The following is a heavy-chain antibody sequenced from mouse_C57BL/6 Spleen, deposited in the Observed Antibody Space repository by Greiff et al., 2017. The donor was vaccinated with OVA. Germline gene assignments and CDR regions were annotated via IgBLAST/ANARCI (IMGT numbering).Heavy chain of an antibody. Sequence: QVQLQQPGAELVKPGASVKLSCKASGYTFTSYWMHWVKQRPGQGLEWIGMIHPNSGSTNYNEKFKSKATLTVDKSSSTAYMQLSSLTSEDSVVYYCARGGGFLYAMDYWGQGTSVTVSS. J-gene: IGHJ4*01. CDR2: IHPNSGST. V-gene: IGHV1-64*01. CDR1: GYTFTSYW. CDR3: ARGGGFLYAMDY.